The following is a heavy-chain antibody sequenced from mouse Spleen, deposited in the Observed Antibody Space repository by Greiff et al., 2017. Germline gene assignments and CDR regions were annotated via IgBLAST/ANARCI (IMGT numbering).Heavy chain of an antibody. CDR2: ISSGGDYT. CDR3: ARQDYGHYYFDY. J-gene: IGHJ2*01. V-gene: IGHV5-9-3*01. Sequence: EVKLVESGGGLVKPGGSLKLSCAASGFTFSTYVMSWVRQTPEKRLEWVATISSGGDYTYYPDTVKGRFTISRDNAKNTLFLQMTSLRSEDTAMYYCARQDYGHYYFDYWGQGTTLTVSS. D-gene: IGHD1-2*01. CDR1: GFTFSTYV.